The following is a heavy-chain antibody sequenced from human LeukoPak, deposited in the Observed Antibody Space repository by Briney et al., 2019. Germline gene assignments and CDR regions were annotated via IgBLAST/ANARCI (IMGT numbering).Heavy chain of an antibody. J-gene: IGHJ4*02. V-gene: IGHV1-46*01. CDR2: INPSGGST. CDR3: VREESGGYFDY. CDR1: GYTFTSYY. Sequence: GASVKVSCKASGYTFTSYYMHWVRQAPGQGLEWMGIINPSGGSTSYAQKFQGRVTMTRDTSTSTVYMELSSLRSEDTAVYHCVREESGGYFDYWGQGTLVTVSS. D-gene: IGHD2-8*02.